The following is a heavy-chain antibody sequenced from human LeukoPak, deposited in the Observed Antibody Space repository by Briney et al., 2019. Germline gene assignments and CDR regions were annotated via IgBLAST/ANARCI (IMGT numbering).Heavy chain of an antibody. Sequence: GGSLRLSCAASGFTFSSYWMSWVRQAPGKGLEWGANIKQDGSEKYYVDSVKGRFTISRDNAKNSLYLQMNSLRAEDTAVYYCARLTGYSSGWYGSRFDYWGQGTLVTVSS. V-gene: IGHV3-7*03. D-gene: IGHD6-19*01. CDR1: GFTFSSYW. J-gene: IGHJ4*02. CDR2: IKQDGSEK. CDR3: ARLTGYSSGWYGSRFDY.